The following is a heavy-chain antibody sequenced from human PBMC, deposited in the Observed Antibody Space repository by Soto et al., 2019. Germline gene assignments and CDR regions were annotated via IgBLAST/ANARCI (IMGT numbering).Heavy chain of an antibody. V-gene: IGHV3-7*05. Sequence: EVQLVESGGGLVQPGGSLRLSCAASGFTFRTYWLSWVRQVPGKGLEWVANINLDGSEKNYVDSVKGRFTISRDNARNSLYLQMGSLRAEDTAVYYCARDGSSSWYSYDYHGMDVWGQGTTVTVSS. CDR3: ARDGSSSWYSYDYHGMDV. CDR1: GFTFRTYW. J-gene: IGHJ6*02. D-gene: IGHD6-13*01. CDR2: INLDGSEK.